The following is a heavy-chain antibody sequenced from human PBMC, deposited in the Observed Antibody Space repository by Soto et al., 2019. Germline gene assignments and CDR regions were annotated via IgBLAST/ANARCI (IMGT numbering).Heavy chain of an antibody. D-gene: IGHD6-19*01. CDR3: ASPGFIAVAPTGAFDI. Sequence: QVQLVESGGGVVQPGRSLRLSCAASGFTFSSYAMHWVRQAPGKGLEWVAVISYDGSNKYYADSVKGRFTISRDNSKNTLYLQMNSLRAEDTAVYYCASPGFIAVAPTGAFDIWGQGTMVTVSS. CDR1: GFTFSSYA. V-gene: IGHV3-30-3*01. J-gene: IGHJ3*02. CDR2: ISYDGSNK.